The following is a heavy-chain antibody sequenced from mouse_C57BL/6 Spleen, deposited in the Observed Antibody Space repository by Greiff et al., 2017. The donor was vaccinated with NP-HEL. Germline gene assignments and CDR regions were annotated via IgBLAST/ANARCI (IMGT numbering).Heavy chain of an antibody. J-gene: IGHJ2*01. CDR2: INPGSGGT. V-gene: IGHV1-54*01. D-gene: IGHD2-4*01. Sequence: VQLQQSGAELVRPGTSVKVSCKASGYAFTNYLIEWVKQRPGQGLEWIGVINPGSGGTNYNEKFKGKATLTADKSSSTAYMQLSSLTSEDSAVYFCARGDYGEYYFDYWGQSNTLTVSS. CDR3: ARGDYGEYYFDY. CDR1: GYAFTNYL.